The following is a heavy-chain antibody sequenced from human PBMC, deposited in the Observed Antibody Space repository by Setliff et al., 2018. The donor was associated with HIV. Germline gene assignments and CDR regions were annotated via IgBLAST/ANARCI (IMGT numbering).Heavy chain of an antibody. D-gene: IGHD3-22*01. CDR3: ARDSRAMILVTPDAFDI. V-gene: IGHV3-33*01. CDR2: IWYDGSNQ. J-gene: IGHJ3*02. Sequence: GGSLRLSCAASGFTFSSYDMHWVRQAPGKGLEWVAVIWYDGSNQYYADSVKGRFTISRDNAKNSLYLQMSSLRVEDTAVYYCARDSRAMILVTPDAFDIWGQGTMVTVSS. CDR1: GFTFSSYD.